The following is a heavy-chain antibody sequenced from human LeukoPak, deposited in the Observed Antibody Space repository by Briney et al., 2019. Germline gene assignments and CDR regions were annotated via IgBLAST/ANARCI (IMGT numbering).Heavy chain of an antibody. V-gene: IGHV4-59*08. Sequence: SETLSLTCTVSGGSISSYYWSWIRQPPGKGLEWIGYIYYSGSTNYNPSLKSRVTISVDTSKNQFSLKPSSVTAADTAVYYCARGYSHGYNYFDYWGQGTLVTVSS. D-gene: IGHD6-13*01. CDR2: IYYSGST. CDR1: GGSISSYY. J-gene: IGHJ4*02. CDR3: ARGYSHGYNYFDY.